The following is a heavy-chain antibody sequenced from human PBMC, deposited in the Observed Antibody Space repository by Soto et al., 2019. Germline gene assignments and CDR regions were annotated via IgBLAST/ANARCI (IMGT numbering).Heavy chain of an antibody. J-gene: IGHJ4*02. CDR1: EFTSAVYP. CDR2: INYNSGSV. V-gene: IGHV3-9*02. D-gene: IGHD6-13*01. Sequence: DVQLVESGGGWVQPGRSLRLSCAASEFTSAVYPMQQVRQAPGKRLERVSGINYNSGSVGYADSVKGRFTISRDNAKNSLHLQMNSLRAEDTAVYYCAKDISLRGWVYLVVEYWGQGTLVTVSP. CDR3: AKDISLRGWVYLVVEY.